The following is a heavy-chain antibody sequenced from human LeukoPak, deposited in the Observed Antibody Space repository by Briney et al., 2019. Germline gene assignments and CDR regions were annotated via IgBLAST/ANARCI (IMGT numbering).Heavy chain of an antibody. CDR2: ISGGGGST. CDR3: ARESETSGWYDY. D-gene: IGHD6-19*01. Sequence: GGSLRLSCAAPGFIFGNYAIHWVRQAPGKGLEWVSLISGGGGSTFYADSVKGEFTISRDNSKNSLSLQMSSLRSEDTALYYCARESETSGWYDYWGQGTLVTVSS. V-gene: IGHV3-43*02. J-gene: IGHJ4*02. CDR1: GFIFGNYA.